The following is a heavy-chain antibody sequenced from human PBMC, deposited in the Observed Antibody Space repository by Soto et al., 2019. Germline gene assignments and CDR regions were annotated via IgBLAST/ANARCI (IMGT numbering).Heavy chain of an antibody. CDR2: INPKSGGT. Sequence: ASVKVSCKASGYSFTDYHIHWVRQAPGQGLEWLGRINPKSGGTSTAQKFQGWVTMTTDTSISTASMGLTRLTSDDTAIYYCARGDSTDCSNGVCSFFYNHDMDVWGQGTTVTVSS. D-gene: IGHD2-8*01. V-gene: IGHV1-2*04. J-gene: IGHJ6*02. CDR3: ARGDSTDCSNGVCSFFYNHDMDV. CDR1: GYSFTDYH.